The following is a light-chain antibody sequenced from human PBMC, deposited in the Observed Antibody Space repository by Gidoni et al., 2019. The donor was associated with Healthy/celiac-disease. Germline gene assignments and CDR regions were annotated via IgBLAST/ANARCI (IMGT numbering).Light chain of an antibody. CDR3: QQRSNWPPENT. CDR1: QSVSSY. V-gene: IGKV3-11*01. Sequence: EIVLTQSPATLSLSPGERATLSCRASQSVSSYLAWYQQKPGQAPRLLIYDASNRATGIPARFSGSGSGTDFTLTISSLEPEDVAVYYCQQRSNWPPENTFXXXTKLEIK. CDR2: DAS. J-gene: IGKJ2*01.